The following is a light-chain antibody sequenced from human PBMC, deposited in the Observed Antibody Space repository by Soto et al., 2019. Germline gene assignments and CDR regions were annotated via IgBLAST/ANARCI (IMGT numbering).Light chain of an antibody. Sequence: DIQMTQSPSSLSASVGDRVTITCRASQGIINYLAWYQQKPGKVPKLLIYASSSLQSGVPSRFSGSGSGTDFALTISRLQPEYVATYYCQKYYSVPRTFDRGTKVEIK. V-gene: IGKV1-27*01. CDR2: ASS. CDR3: QKYYSVPRT. CDR1: QGIINY. J-gene: IGKJ1*01.